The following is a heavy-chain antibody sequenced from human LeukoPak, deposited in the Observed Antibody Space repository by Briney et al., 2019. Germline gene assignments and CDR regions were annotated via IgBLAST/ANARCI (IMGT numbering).Heavy chain of an antibody. J-gene: IGHJ4*02. CDR1: GGSISSSSYY. CDR2: IYYSGST. Sequence: PSETLSLTCTVSGGSISSSSYYWGWIRQPPGKGLXWIGSIYYSGSTYYNPSLKSRVTISVDTSKTQFSLKLSSVTAADTAVYYCARLFWGSYRALDYWGQGTLVTVSS. V-gene: IGHV4-39*01. D-gene: IGHD3-16*02. CDR3: ARLFWGSYRALDY.